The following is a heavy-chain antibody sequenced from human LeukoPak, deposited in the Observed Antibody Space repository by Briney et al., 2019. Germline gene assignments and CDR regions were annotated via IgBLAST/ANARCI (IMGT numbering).Heavy chain of an antibody. CDR1: GGSFSDYY. V-gene: IGHV4-34*01. J-gene: IGHJ4*02. CDR3: VRDTHQDY. Sequence: PSETLSLTCAVYGGSFSDYYWSWISQPPGKGPEWIGEIDHSGSTNYSPTLKSRVTISVDTSKNQFSLKLSSVTAADTAVYYCVRDTHQDYWGQGTLVTVSS. CDR2: IDHSGST.